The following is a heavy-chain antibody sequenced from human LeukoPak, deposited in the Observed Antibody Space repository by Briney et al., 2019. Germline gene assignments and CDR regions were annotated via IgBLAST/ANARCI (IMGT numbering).Heavy chain of an antibody. J-gene: IGHJ4*02. V-gene: IGHV3-48*02. Sequence: PGGSLRLSCAASGFTFSSYSMNWVRQAPGKGLEWVSYISSSSSTIYYADSVKGRFTISRDNAKNSLYLQMNSLRDEDTAVYYCVRARDGYNYYPFDYWGQGTLVTVSS. CDR1: GFTFSSYS. D-gene: IGHD5-24*01. CDR3: VRARDGYNYYPFDY. CDR2: ISSSSSTI.